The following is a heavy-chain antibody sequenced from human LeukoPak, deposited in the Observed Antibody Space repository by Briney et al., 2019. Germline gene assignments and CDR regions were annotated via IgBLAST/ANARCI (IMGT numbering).Heavy chain of an antibody. D-gene: IGHD4-17*01. CDR1: GFTSSSYA. V-gene: IGHV3-23*01. Sequence: PGGSLRLSCAASGFTSSSYAMSWVRQAPGKGLEWVSAISGSGGSTYYADSVKGRFTISRDNSKNTLYLQMNSLRAEDTAVYYCARATVTPSNNWFDPWGQGTLVTVSS. CDR2: ISGSGGST. CDR3: ARATVTPSNNWFDP. J-gene: IGHJ5*02.